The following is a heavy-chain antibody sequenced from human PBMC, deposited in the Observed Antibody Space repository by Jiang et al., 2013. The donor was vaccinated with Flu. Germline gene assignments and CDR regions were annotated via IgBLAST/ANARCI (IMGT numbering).Heavy chain of an antibody. Sequence: QSGSELKKPGASVKVSCKASGYSFSNYALTWVRQAPGQGLEWMGWINTGTGDPTYAQAFTGRFVFSSDTSVSTAYFHISGLKAEDTAVYYCAREGYYFDTTGSPRSHGLDVWGQGTAVTVSS. CDR2: INTGTGDP. CDR1: GYSFSNYA. J-gene: IGHJ6*02. V-gene: IGHV7-4-1*02. CDR3: AREGYYFDTTGSPRSHGLDV. D-gene: IGHD3-22*01.